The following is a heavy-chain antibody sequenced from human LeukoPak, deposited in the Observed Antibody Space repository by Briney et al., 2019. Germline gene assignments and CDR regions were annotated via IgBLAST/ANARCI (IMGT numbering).Heavy chain of an antibody. J-gene: IGHJ4*02. Sequence: KAGGSLILSCAASGFTFSNFGMNWVRQAPGKGLEWVSSISSSSYIHYADSVKGRFTISRDKAKNSLYLQMNSLRAEDTAVYFCAIDRYSSGWYTFDYWGQGTLVTVSS. D-gene: IGHD6-19*01. CDR2: ISSSSYI. V-gene: IGHV3-21*01. CDR1: GFTFSNFG. CDR3: AIDRYSSGWYTFDY.